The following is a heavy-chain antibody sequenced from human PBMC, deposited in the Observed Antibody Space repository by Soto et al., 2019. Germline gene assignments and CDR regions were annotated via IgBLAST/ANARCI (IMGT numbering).Heavy chain of an antibody. J-gene: IGHJ4*02. V-gene: IGHV2-70*13. D-gene: IGHD2-15*01. CDR3: ARSLSVAASSGFDF. CDR1: GFSLNTGGIC. Sequence: SGPTGEPTETLTLTCTFSGFSLNTGGICVSWIRQPPGKALEWLGLIDWADDKDYRTSLKTRLTISKDSSKNQVVLTMTNMDPVDTATYYCARSLSVAASSGFDFWRQGILVTVSS. CDR2: IDWADDK.